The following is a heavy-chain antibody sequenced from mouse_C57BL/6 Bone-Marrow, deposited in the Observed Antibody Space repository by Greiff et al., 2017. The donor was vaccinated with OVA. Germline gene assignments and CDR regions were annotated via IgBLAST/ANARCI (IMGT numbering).Heavy chain of an antibody. V-gene: IGHV1-82*01. Sequence: VQLQQSGPELVKPGASVKISCKASGYAFSSSWMNWVKQRPGQGLEWIGRIYPGDGDTNYNGKFKGKATLTADRSSSTAYMQLSSLTSEDSAVVFCAGDYYGSRGDYGGQGTTLTVSS. CDR1: GYAFSSSW. D-gene: IGHD1-1*01. CDR3: AGDYYGSRGDY. J-gene: IGHJ2*01. CDR2: IYPGDGDT.